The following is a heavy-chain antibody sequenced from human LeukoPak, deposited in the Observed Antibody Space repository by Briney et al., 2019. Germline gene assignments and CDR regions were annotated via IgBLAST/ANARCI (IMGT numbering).Heavy chain of an antibody. CDR3: ARHADIVVVPAATPSPGMDV. CDR1: GDSFANYW. Sequence: GESLKISCQSFGDSFANYWIGWVRQMPGKGLEWMGIIYFADFTVKYSPPFQGQVTISADKSISTAYLQWSSLRASDTAMYYCARHADIVVVPAATPSPGMDVWGQGTTVTVSS. V-gene: IGHV5-51*01. J-gene: IGHJ6*02. D-gene: IGHD2-2*01. CDR2: IYFADFTV.